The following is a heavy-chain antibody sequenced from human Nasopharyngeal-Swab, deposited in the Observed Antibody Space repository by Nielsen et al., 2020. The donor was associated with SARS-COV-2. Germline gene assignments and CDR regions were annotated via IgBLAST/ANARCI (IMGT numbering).Heavy chain of an antibody. V-gene: IGHV3-23*01. Sequence: GGSLRLSCAASGFTFSSYSMSWLRQAPGKGLEWVSTITGNGDTTYYADPVKGRFTIPRDEPKDTVYLEMNSLRVDDTAIYYCAREGSERGGAFDIWGQGTMVAVSS. CDR1: GFTFSSYS. CDR3: AREGSERGGAFDI. J-gene: IGHJ3*02. CDR2: ITGNGDTT. D-gene: IGHD1-1*01.